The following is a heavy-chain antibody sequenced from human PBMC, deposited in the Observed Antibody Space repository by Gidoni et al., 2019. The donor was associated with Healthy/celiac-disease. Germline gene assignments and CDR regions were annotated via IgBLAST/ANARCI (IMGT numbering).Heavy chain of an antibody. Sequence: EVPLVASGGGMVKPGGSLRPSCAASGFTFSSYSMNWVRQAPGKGLEWVASISSSSSYIYYADSGKGRFTISRDNAKNSLYRQMNSLRAEDTAVYYCAREDGDSLFDYWGQGTLVTVSS. CDR1: GFTFSSYS. CDR3: AREDGDSLFDY. D-gene: IGHD4-17*01. CDR2: ISSSSSYI. J-gene: IGHJ4*02. V-gene: IGHV3-21*01.